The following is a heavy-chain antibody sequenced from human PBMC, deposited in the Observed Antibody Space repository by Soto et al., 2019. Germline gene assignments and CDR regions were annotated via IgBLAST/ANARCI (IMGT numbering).Heavy chain of an antibody. Sequence: SETLSLTCTVSGGSISSYYWSWIRQPPGKGLEWIGYIYYSGSTNYNPSLKSRVTISVDTSKNQFSLKLSSVTAADTAVYYCARGSDGYYYYYMDVWGKGTTVTVSS. CDR2: IYYSGST. D-gene: IGHD3-10*01. J-gene: IGHJ6*03. V-gene: IGHV4-59*01. CDR1: GGSISSYY. CDR3: ARGSDGYYYYYMDV.